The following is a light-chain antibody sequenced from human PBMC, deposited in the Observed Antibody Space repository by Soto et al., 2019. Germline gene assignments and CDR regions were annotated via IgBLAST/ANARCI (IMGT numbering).Light chain of an antibody. V-gene: IGKV1-5*03. CDR1: QSISGW. CDR2: KTS. J-gene: IGKJ1*01. Sequence: DIQMSQSPSTLSASIGDTVSITCRASQSISGWLAWYQQKPGKAPKLLIYKTSTLESGVPSRFSGRISGTEFTLTISSPKNDDFETSYCQHYHRYWTFGQGTKVDIK. CDR3: QHYHRYWT.